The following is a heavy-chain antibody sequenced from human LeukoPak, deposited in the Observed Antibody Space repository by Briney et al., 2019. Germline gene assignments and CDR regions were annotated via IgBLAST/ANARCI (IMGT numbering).Heavy chain of an antibody. J-gene: IGHJ3*02. CDR3: ARDKYGGNSNAFDI. V-gene: IGHV3-30*03. CDR1: GFTFSSYG. D-gene: IGHD4-23*01. Sequence: PGRSLRLSCAASGFTFSSYGIHWVRQAPGKGLEWVAVISYDGGNKYFADSVKGRFTISRDNAKNTLYLQMNSLRAEDTAMYYCARDKYGGNSNAFDIWGQGTMVTVSS. CDR2: ISYDGGNK.